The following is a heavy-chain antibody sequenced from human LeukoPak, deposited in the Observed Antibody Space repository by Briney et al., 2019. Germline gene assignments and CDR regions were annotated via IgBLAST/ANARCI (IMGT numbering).Heavy chain of an antibody. Sequence: GGSLRLSCAASGFTFSSYSMNWVRQAPGKGLEWVSSISSSSSYIYYADSVKGRFTISRDNAKNSLYLQMNSLRAEDTAVYYCARDWDCSGGSCYFDYWGQGTLVTVSS. V-gene: IGHV3-21*01. J-gene: IGHJ4*02. D-gene: IGHD2-15*01. CDR1: GFTFSSYS. CDR3: ARDWDCSGGSCYFDY. CDR2: ISSSSSYI.